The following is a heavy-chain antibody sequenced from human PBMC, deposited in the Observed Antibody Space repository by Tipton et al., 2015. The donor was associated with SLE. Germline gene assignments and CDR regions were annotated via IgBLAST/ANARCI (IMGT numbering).Heavy chain of an antibody. CDR3: ARRGYCSGGNCYSTRYYYDMDV. V-gene: IGHV4-59*08. CDR2: ISYSGRS. CDR1: GVSISDHS. D-gene: IGHD2-15*01. J-gene: IGHJ6*02. Sequence: LRLSCTVSGVSISDHSWGWIRQPPGKGLEWIGYISYSGRSNYNPSLKSQVTISLDTSKNQVSLKVSSVTAADTAVYYCARRGYCSGGNCYSTRYYYDMDVWGQGTTVTVSS.